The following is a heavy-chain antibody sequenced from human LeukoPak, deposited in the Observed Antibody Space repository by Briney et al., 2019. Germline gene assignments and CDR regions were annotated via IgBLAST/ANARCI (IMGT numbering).Heavy chain of an antibody. CDR2: IYPGDSDT. J-gene: IGHJ5*02. Sequence: GESLKTSCKGSGYSFTSYWIGWVRQMPGKGLEWMGIIYPGDSDTRYSPSFQGQVTISADKSISTAYLQWSSLKASDTAMYYCARPYYGSGSPLGWFDPWGQGTLVTVSS. V-gene: IGHV5-51*01. CDR3: ARPYYGSGSPLGWFDP. CDR1: GYSFTSYW. D-gene: IGHD3-10*01.